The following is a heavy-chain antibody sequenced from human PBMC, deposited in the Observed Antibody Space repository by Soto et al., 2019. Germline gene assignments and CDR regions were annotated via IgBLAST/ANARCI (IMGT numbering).Heavy chain of an antibody. D-gene: IGHD3-22*01. CDR2: ISYDGGHK. J-gene: IGHJ6*02. CDR1: GFSFSSYG. V-gene: IGHV3-30*03. CDR3: ASAGTYYYDSSGYLSHYYGMDI. Sequence: GGSLRLSCAASGFSFSSYGMHWVRQAPGKGLEWVAVISYDGGHKYYADSVKGRFTISRDNPRNTLYLQMNSLRAEDTAIYYCASAGTYYYDSSGYLSHYYGMDIWGQGTTVTVSS.